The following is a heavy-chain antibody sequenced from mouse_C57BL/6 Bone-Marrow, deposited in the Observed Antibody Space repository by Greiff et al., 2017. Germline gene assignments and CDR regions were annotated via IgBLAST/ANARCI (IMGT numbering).Heavy chain of an antibody. CDR2: INPNNGGT. J-gene: IGHJ3*01. CDR3: ARIGMVTTEAWFAY. D-gene: IGHD2-2*01. Sequence: EVQLQQSGPELVKPGASVKIPCKASGYTFTDYNMDWVKQSHGKSLEWIGDINPNNGGTIYNQKFKGKATLTVAKSSSTAYMELRSLTSEDTAVYYCARIGMVTTEAWFAYWGQGTLVTVSA. V-gene: IGHV1-18*01. CDR1: GYTFTDYN.